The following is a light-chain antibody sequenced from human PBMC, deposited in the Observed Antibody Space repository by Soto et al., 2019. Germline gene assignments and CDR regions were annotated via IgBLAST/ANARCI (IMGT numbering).Light chain of an antibody. CDR1: TGPVTSIHS. CDR3: LLYFGGALWV. Sequence: QTVVTQEPSMTVSPGGTVTLTCASSTGPVTSIHSPYWFQRKPGQAPRTLLFDTGNKDSWTPVRFSGSLLGGKAALTLSGAQSEDEAEYYCLLYFGGALWVFGGGTKLTVL. J-gene: IGLJ3*02. CDR2: DTG. V-gene: IGLV7-46*01.